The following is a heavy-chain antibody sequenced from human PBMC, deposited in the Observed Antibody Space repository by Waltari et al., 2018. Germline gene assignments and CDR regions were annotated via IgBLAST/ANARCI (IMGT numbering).Heavy chain of an antibody. J-gene: IGHJ4*02. V-gene: IGHV3-23*01. CDR1: RVTVGNSA. Sequence: EVQLLESVGDWVQPGGSMRLSCSASRVTVGNSAINWVRLAPRTVLEWVSAITVGDDTYYADSVRGRFTISRDTSKDTVYLQMDGLRAEDTAVYYCATPFYNWDDPLHSWGQGTLVTVSS. CDR3: ATPFYNWDDPLHS. D-gene: IGHD1-20*01. CDR2: ITVGDDT.